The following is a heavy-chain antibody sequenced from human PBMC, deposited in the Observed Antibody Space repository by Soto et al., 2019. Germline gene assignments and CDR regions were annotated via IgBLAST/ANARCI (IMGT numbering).Heavy chain of an antibody. V-gene: IGHV1-18*01. CDR1: GYTFISHG. Sequence: ASVKVSCKASGYTFISHGISWVRQAPGQGLEWVGWISAYNGNTASAQKFQGSVTMTTDTSTSTAYMELRSLRSDDTAVYYCARDCSGGTCYFHSFDYWGQGTLVTVSS. CDR2: ISAYNGNT. CDR3: ARDCSGGTCYFHSFDY. D-gene: IGHD2-15*01. J-gene: IGHJ4*02.